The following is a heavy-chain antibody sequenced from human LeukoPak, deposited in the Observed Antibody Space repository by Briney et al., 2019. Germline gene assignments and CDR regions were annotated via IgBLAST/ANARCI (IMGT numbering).Heavy chain of an antibody. Sequence: GGSLRLSCAASGFTFSSYWMSWVRQAPGKGLEWVANINQDESKKQYVDSVKGRLTISRDNAKNSLYLQMNSLRAEDTAVYYCARETWAAMSALSFDYWGQGTLVTVSS. CDR2: INQDESKK. CDR3: ARETWAAMSALSFDY. D-gene: IGHD2-15*01. J-gene: IGHJ4*02. V-gene: IGHV3-7*01. CDR1: GFTFSSYW.